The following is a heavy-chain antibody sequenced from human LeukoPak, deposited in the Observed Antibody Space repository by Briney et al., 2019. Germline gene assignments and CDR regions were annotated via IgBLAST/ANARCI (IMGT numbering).Heavy chain of an antibody. Sequence: GGSLRLSCAASGFTFSSYSMNWVRQAPGKGLEWVSSISSSSSYMYYADSVKGRFTISRDNAKTSLYLQMNSLRAEDTAVYYCARVQGGTNSNWGQGTLVTVSS. CDR3: ARVQGGTNSN. CDR2: ISSSSSYM. CDR1: GFTFSSYS. D-gene: IGHD2-8*01. V-gene: IGHV3-21*01. J-gene: IGHJ4*02.